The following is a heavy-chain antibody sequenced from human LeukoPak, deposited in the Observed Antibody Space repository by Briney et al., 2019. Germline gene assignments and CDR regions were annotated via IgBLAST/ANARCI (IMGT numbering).Heavy chain of an antibody. CDR1: GFTFSDYY. J-gene: IGHJ3*02. V-gene: IGHV3-11*04. CDR3: ARDVMVRGVPGLGDAFDI. Sequence: PGGSLRLSCAASGFTFSDYYMSWIRQAPGKGLEWVSYISSSSSTIYYADSVKGRFTISRDNAKNSLYLQMNSLRAEDTAVYYCARDVMVRGVPGLGDAFDIWGQGTMVTVSS. D-gene: IGHD3-10*01. CDR2: ISSSSSTI.